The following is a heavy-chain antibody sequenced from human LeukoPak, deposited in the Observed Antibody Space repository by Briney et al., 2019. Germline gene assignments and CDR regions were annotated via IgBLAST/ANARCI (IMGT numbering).Heavy chain of an antibody. J-gene: IGHJ4*02. CDR1: GGSISSYY. CDR2: IYYSGST. D-gene: IGHD3-10*01. CDR3: ARTNYYGSGSYYNDY. V-gene: IGHV4-59*01. Sequence: SETLSLTCTVSGGSISSYYWSWIRQPPGKGLEWIGYIYYSGSTNYNPSLKSRVTISVDTSKNQFSLKLSSVTAADTAVYYCARTNYYGSGSYYNDYWGQGTLVTVSS.